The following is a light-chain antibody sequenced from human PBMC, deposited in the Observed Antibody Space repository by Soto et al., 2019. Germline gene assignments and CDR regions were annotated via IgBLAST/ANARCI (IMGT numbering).Light chain of an antibody. CDR3: SSYTATTTSYV. CDR2: DVS. Sequence: QSVLAQPASVSESPGQSITISRTGTNSDVGGYNYVSWYQQHPGKVPKLMIYDVSNRPSGVSNRFSGSKSGNTASLTISGLQAEDEADYYCSSYTATTTSYVFGTGTKVTVL. V-gene: IGLV2-14*03. J-gene: IGLJ1*01. CDR1: NSDVGGYNY.